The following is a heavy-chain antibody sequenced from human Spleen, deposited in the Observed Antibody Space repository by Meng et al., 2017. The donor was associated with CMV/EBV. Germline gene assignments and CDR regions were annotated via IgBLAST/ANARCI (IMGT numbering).Heavy chain of an antibody. D-gene: IGHD2-2*02. CDR3: AKDYCSSTSCYINY. J-gene: IGHJ4*02. CDR1: GFTFSTYD. Sequence: GEPLKISCEASGFTFSTYDMHWVRRITGKGLEWVSGIATTGDTYYADSVRGRVTISRENAKNSLYLQMNSLRAEDTAVYYCAKDYCSSTSCYINYWGQGTLVTVSS. CDR2: IATTGDT. V-gene: IGHV3-13*01.